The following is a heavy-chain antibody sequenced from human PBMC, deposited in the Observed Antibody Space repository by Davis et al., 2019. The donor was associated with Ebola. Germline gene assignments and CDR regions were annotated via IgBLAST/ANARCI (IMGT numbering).Heavy chain of an antibody. CDR1: GFTFSSYA. D-gene: IGHD1-26*01. CDR3: ARSLVGATSY. Sequence: GESLKISCAASGFTFSSYAMSWVRQAPGKGLEWVSAISGSGGSTYYADSVKGRFTISRDNSKNTLYLQMNSLRSEDTAVYYCARSLVGATSYWGQGTLVTVSS. V-gene: IGHV3-23*01. J-gene: IGHJ4*02. CDR2: ISGSGGST.